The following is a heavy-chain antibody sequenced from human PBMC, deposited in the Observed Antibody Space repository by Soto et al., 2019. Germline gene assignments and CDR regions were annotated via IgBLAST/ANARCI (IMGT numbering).Heavy chain of an antibody. V-gene: IGHV3-48*02. J-gene: IGHJ6*02. CDR3: ARRITMVRGPYYYYAMDV. D-gene: IGHD3-10*01. CDR2: ITSTSSTK. Sequence: QSGGSLRLSCAASGFTFSSRTMNWVRQAPGKGLEWISYITSTSSTKNYADSVKGRFTISRDNANNSLYLQMNSLRDEDTAVYYCARRITMVRGPYYYYAMDVWGQGTTVTVSS. CDR1: GFTFSSRT.